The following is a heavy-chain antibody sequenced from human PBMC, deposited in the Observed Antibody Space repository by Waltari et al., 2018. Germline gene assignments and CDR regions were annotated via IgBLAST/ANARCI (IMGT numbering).Heavy chain of an antibody. V-gene: IGHV3-30-3*01. CDR2: ISYDGSNK. CDR3: ARDYDYYGSGSYPDY. J-gene: IGHJ4*02. CDR1: GFTFSSYA. D-gene: IGHD3-10*01. Sequence: QVQLVESGGGVVQPGRSLRLSCAASGFTFSSYAMHWVRQAPGKGLEWVAVISYDGSNKDYADSVKGRFTISRDNSKNTLYLQMNSLRAEDTAVYYCARDYDYYGSGSYPDYWGQGTLVTVSS.